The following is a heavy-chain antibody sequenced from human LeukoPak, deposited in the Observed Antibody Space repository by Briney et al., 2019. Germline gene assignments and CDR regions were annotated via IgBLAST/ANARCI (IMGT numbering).Heavy chain of an antibody. D-gene: IGHD5-18*01. V-gene: IGHV1-8*01. CDR3: ARASGYSYGYDN. Sequence: ASVKVSCKASGYTFTSYDINWVRQATGQGLEWMGWVNPNSGNTGYAQRFQGRVTMTRNTSINTAYMELSSLRSEDTAMYYCARASGYSYGYDNWGQGTLVTVSS. CDR2: VNPNSGNT. CDR1: GYTFTSYD. J-gene: IGHJ4*02.